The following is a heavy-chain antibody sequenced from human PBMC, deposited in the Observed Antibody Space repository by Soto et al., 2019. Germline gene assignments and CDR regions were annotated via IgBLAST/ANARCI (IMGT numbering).Heavy chain of an antibody. V-gene: IGHV4-39*01. J-gene: IGHJ4*02. Sequence: QLQLQESGPGLVKPSETLSLTCTVSGGSISSSSYYWGWIRQPPGKGLEWIGSIYYSGSTYYNPSRRRRVTIPVDTSKNQFSLKLSSVTAADTAVYFCARSYGDYVSYWGQGALVTVSS. CDR1: GGSISSSSYY. D-gene: IGHD4-17*01. CDR3: ARSYGDYVSY. CDR2: IYYSGST.